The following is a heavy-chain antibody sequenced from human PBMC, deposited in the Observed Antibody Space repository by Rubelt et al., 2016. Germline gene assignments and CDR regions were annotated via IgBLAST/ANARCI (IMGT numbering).Heavy chain of an antibody. CDR1: GYTFDSYA. CDR3: ARDGYNWKYYFDQ. J-gene: IGHJ4*02. CDR2: INTNTGNP. Sequence: QVQLVQSGSELKKPGASVKVSCKASGYTFDSYAINWVRQAPGQGLEWMGWINTNTGNPTYAQGFTGRFVFSLDTPVSTAHLQISGLKAEDTAVYYCARDGYNWKYYFDQWGQGTLVTVSS. D-gene: IGHD1-20*01. V-gene: IGHV7-4-1*02.